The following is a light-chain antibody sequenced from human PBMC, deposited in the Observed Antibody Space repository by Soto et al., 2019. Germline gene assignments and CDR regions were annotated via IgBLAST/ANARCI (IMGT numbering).Light chain of an antibody. CDR1: QSVSNNY. J-gene: IGKJ3*01. CDR2: GVS. Sequence: EIVLTQSPGTLPLSPGERATLSCRASQSVSNNYLAWFQQKPGQAPRVLIYGVSSRATGIPDRFSGSGSGPDFTLTISRLEPEDFAVYYCQQYDRSPFTFGPGTKVDIK. CDR3: QQYDRSPFT. V-gene: IGKV3-20*01.